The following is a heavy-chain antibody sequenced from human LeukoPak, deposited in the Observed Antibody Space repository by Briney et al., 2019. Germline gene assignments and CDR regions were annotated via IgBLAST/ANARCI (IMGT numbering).Heavy chain of an antibody. V-gene: IGHV4-59*01. CDR3: ARGRRDGYNKAPYFDY. D-gene: IGHD5-24*01. CDR2: IDYSGST. J-gene: IGHJ4*02. CDR1: GGSISSYY. Sequence: PSETLSLTCTVSGGSISSYYWSWIRQPPGKGLEWIGYIDYSGSTNYNPSLKSRVTISVDTSKNQFSLKRSSVTAAETAVYYCARGRRDGYNKAPYFDYWGQGTLVTVSS.